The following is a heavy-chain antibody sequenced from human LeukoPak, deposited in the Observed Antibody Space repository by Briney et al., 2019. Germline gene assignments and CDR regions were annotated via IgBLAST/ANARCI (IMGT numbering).Heavy chain of an antibody. CDR3: ARDQARPRIAAAGNDY. V-gene: IGHV4-39*07. CDR2: IYYSGST. Sequence: SETLSLTCTVSGGSTSSSSYYWGWIRQPPGKGLEWIGSIYYSGSTYYNPSLKSRVTISVDTSKNQFSLKLSSVTAADTAVYYCARDQARPRIAAAGNDYWGQGTLVTVSS. CDR1: GGSTSSSSYY. J-gene: IGHJ4*02. D-gene: IGHD6-13*01.